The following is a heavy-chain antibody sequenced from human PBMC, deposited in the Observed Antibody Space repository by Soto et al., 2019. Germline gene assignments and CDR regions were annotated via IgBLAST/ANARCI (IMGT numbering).Heavy chain of an antibody. J-gene: IGHJ5*02. V-gene: IGHV4-39*01. CDR2: IYYSGST. CDR1: GGSISSYY. CDR3: ARHQSHSSSYVDP. D-gene: IGHD6-13*01. Sequence: SETLSLTCTVSGGSISSYYWGWIRQPPGKGLEWIGSIYYSGSTYYNPSLKSRVTISVDTSKNQFSLKLSSVTAADTAVYYCARHQSHSSSYVDPWGQGTLVTVSS.